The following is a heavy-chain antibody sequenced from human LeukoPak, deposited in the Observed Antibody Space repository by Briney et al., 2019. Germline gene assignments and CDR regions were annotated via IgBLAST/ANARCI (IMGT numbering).Heavy chain of an antibody. Sequence: GGSLRLSCAASGFTFSSYGMHWVRQAPGKGLEWVAVISYDGSNKYYADSVKGRFTISRDNSKNTLYLQMNSLRAEDTAVYYCARDSSGWYPPRYYFDYWGQGTLVTVSS. CDR3: ARDSSGWYPPRYYFDY. CDR1: GFTFSSYG. CDR2: ISYDGSNK. D-gene: IGHD6-19*01. J-gene: IGHJ4*02. V-gene: IGHV3-30*03.